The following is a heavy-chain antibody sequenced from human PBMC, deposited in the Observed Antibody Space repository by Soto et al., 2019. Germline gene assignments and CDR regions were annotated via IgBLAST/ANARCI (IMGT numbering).Heavy chain of an antibody. V-gene: IGHV5-51*01. D-gene: IGHD5-12*01. CDR1: GYSFTSYW. J-gene: IGHJ4*02. CDR2: IYPGDSDT. Sequence: GESLKISCKGSGYSFTSYWIGWVRQMPGKGLEWMGIIYPGDSDTRYSPSFQGQVTISADKSISTAYLQWSSLKASDTAMYYCASSRLQNGEEKEYYFDYWGQGTLVTVSS. CDR3: ASSRLQNGEEKEYYFDY.